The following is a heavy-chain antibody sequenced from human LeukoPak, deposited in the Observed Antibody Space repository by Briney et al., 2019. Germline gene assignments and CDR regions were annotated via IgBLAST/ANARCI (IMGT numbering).Heavy chain of an antibody. Sequence: GGSLRLSCAASGFVFDTHSMAWVRQAPGEGLEWVSYIGGSPPTTYYADSVKGRFTVSRDNAKNSLYLQMHSLRAEDTALYYCVTATPISFSPRPRYYFDSWGQGALVTVSS. V-gene: IGHV3-48*04. J-gene: IGHJ4*02. CDR2: IGGSPPTT. CDR3: VTATPISFSPRPRYYFDS. D-gene: IGHD1-14*01. CDR1: GFVFDTHS.